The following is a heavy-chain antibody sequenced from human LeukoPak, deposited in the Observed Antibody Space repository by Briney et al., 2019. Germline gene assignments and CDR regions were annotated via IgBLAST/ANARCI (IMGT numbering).Heavy chain of an antibody. V-gene: IGHV3-30*18. CDR2: ISYDGSNK. CDR1: GFTFSSYG. Sequence: GGSLRLSCAASGFTFSSYGMHWVRQAPGKGLEWVAVISYDGSNKHYADSVKGRFTISRDNSKNTLCLQMNSLRAEDTAVYYCAKDPYDFWGQGTLVTVSS. CDR3: AKDPYDF. J-gene: IGHJ4*02. D-gene: IGHD3-3*01.